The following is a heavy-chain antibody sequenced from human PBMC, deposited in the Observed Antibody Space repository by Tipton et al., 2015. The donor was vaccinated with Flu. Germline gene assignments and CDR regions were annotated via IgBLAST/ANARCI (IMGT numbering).Heavy chain of an antibody. CDR1: GDSISSYY. CDR2: IYYSGST. CDR3: AGSGWYAGDY. D-gene: IGHD6-19*01. V-gene: IGHV4-59*01. J-gene: IGHJ4*02. Sequence: TLSLTCSVSGDSISSYYWSWIRQPPGKGLEWIGYIYYSGSTNYNPSLKSRVTISVDTSKNQFSLKLSSVTAADTAVYYCAGSGWYAGDYWGQGTLVTVSS.